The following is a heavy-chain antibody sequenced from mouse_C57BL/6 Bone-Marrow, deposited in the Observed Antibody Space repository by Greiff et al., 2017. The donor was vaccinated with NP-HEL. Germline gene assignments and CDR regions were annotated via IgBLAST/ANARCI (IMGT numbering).Heavy chain of an antibody. CDR3: ARQILRYGSLDY. J-gene: IGHJ2*01. V-gene: IGHV5-6*01. CDR2: ISSGGSYT. Sequence: EVQVVESGGDLVKPGGSLKLSCAASGFTFSSYGMSWVRQTPDKSLEWVATISSGGSYTYYPDSVKGRFTISRDNSKNTLYLQMSSLKSEDTAMYYCARQILRYGSLDYWGKGTTLTVSS. CDR1: GFTFSSYG. D-gene: IGHD1-1*01.